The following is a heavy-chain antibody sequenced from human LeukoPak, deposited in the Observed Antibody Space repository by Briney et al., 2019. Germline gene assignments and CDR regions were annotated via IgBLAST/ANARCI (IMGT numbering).Heavy chain of an antibody. D-gene: IGHD3-22*01. CDR2: INSDGSIT. Sequence: GGSLRLSCVAFEFTFSSYWMHWVRQAPGKGLVWVSRINSDGSITNYADSVKGRFTISRDNARTTPFLQLNSLRAEDTAVYHCTRVVSYYDSSGYPNAFDLWGQGTMVTVSS. V-gene: IGHV3-74*01. CDR1: EFTFSSYW. CDR3: TRVVSYYDSSGYPNAFDL. J-gene: IGHJ3*01.